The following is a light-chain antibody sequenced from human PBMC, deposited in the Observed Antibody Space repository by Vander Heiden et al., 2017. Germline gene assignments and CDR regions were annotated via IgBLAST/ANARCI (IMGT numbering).Light chain of an antibody. Sequence: QSVLTQPPSVSAAPGQKVTNSCSGSSSTIGKNYVSWYQQVPGTAPKLLIYDNNKRPSGIPDRFSGSKSGTSATLGITGLQTGDEADYYCGTWDSSLSNAVFGTGTKVTVL. J-gene: IGLJ1*01. CDR1: SSTIGKNY. CDR2: DNN. V-gene: IGLV1-51*01. CDR3: GTWDSSLSNAV.